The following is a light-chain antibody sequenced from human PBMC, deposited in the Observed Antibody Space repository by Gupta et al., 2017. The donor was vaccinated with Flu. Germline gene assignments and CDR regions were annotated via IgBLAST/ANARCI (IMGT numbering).Light chain of an antibody. CDR1: QSISSY. J-gene: IGKJ1*01. CDR2: AAS. CDR3: QQSYSSPVT. V-gene: IGKV1-39*01. Sequence: DIQMTQSPSSLSASVGDRVTITCRASQSISSYLNWYQLKPGKAPKFLIYAASSLQSGVPSRFSGSGSGTDFTLSISSLQPEDFATYYCQQSYSSPVTFGRGTKVEIK.